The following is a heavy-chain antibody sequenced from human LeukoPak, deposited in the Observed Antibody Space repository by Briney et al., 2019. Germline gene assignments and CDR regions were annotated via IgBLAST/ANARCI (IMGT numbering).Heavy chain of an antibody. V-gene: IGHV3-23*01. CDR2: ISGSGGSS. J-gene: IGHJ4*02. CDR1: AFTFSSYA. Sequence: GRSLRLSCAASAFTFSSYAMSWVRQAPGKGLEWVSAISGSGGSSYYADSVKGRFTISRDSAKNSLYLQMNSLRAEDTAVYYCARDSPERGYSYGPLDNYFEDWGQGTLVTVSS. D-gene: IGHD5-18*01. CDR3: ARDSPERGYSYGPLDNYFED.